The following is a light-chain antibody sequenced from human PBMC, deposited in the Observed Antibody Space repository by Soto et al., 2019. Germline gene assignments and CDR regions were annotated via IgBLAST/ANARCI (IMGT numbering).Light chain of an antibody. CDR2: GAS. Sequence: EIVLTQSPASLSVSPGERATLSCRASQSVSSNLAWYQQKPGQAPRLLIYGASSRATGIPDRFSGSGSGTDFTLTISRLEPEDFAVYYCQQYGGSRLTFGGGTKVDI. J-gene: IGKJ4*01. V-gene: IGKV3-20*01. CDR3: QQYGGSRLT. CDR1: QSVSSN.